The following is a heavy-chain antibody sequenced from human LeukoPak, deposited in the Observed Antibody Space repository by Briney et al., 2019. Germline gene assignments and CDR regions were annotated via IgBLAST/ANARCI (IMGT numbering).Heavy chain of an antibody. CDR3: VKDNPLDY. CDR2: IRYDGTSE. V-gene: IGHV3-30*02. Sequence: PGGSLRLSCGASGFTFNNYGMLWDRQAPGKGLDWVAFIRYDGTSEYYADSVKGRFTISRDNSKNTLFLQMNSLRPEDTAVYYCVKDNPLDYWGQGTLVIVSS. CDR1: GFTFNNYG. J-gene: IGHJ4*02. D-gene: IGHD1-14*01.